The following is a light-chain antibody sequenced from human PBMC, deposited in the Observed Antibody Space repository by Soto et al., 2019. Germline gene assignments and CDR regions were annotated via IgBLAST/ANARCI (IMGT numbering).Light chain of an antibody. CDR2: GAS. CDR3: QQYSDLPMT. Sequence: EIVMTQSPATLSVSPGERATLSCRASQSVNIYLAWYQQKPGQAPRLLIFGASSRATGIPDRFSGSASGTDFTLTISRLEPEDFAVYFCQQYSDLPMTFGQGTRLEIK. J-gene: IGKJ5*01. V-gene: IGKV3D-15*02. CDR1: QSVNIY.